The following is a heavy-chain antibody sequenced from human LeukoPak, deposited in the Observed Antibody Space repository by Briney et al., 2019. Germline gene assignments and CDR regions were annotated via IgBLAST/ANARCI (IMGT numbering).Heavy chain of an antibody. J-gene: IGHJ4*02. CDR1: GFSFTNYW. Sequence: GESLKISCEASGFSFTNYWIGWVRQMPGKGLEWMGIIYPGDSDTRYSPSFQGQVTISADKSISTAYLQWSSLKASDTAMYYCARHQVTSSSAFDYWGQGTLVTVSS. CDR2: IYPGDSDT. D-gene: IGHD6-13*01. CDR3: ARHQVTSSSAFDY. V-gene: IGHV5-51*01.